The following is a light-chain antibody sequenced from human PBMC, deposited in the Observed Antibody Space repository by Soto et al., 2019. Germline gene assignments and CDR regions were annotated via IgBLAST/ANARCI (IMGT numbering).Light chain of an antibody. CDR3: QQRRDAPLT. Sequence: EIVLTQSPATLSLSPGERATLSCRASQSLNSYLAWFQQKPGQAPSLLIYDASNRATDIPARFSGSGSGTDFTLTISNLEPAEFGVYYCQQRRDAPLTFGGGSRVAIK. V-gene: IGKV3-11*01. CDR2: DAS. CDR1: QSLNSY. J-gene: IGKJ4*01.